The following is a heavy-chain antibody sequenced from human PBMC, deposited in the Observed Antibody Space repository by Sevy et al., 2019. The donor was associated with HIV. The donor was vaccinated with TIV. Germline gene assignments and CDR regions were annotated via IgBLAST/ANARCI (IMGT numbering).Heavy chain of an antibody. D-gene: IGHD3-3*01. CDR1: GYSISRGYH. J-gene: IGHJ4*02. Sequence: SETLSLTCAVSGYSISRGYHWGWIRQPPGKGLEWIGSIDQSGNAYYNPSLRGRATISVDTSKNQFSLNLRSVTAADTALYFCARHGIFGVTYSFDYWGQGALVTVSS. V-gene: IGHV4-38-2*01. CDR2: IDQSGNA. CDR3: ARHGIFGVTYSFDY.